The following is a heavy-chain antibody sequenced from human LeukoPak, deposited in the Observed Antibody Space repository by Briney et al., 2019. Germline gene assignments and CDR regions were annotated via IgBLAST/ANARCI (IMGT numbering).Heavy chain of an antibody. V-gene: IGHV3-21*01. D-gene: IGHD2-15*01. J-gene: IGHJ3*02. CDR1: GFIFSSYS. CDR3: AKSVMIETTTRAFDI. CDR2: IDSSSTYI. Sequence: GGSLRLSCAASGFIFSSYSMSWVRQIPGKGLEWVSSIDSSSTYIYYADSMKGRFTISRDNAKYSLYLQMNSLTPEDTAVYFCAKSVMIETTTRAFDIWGRGTMVTVSS.